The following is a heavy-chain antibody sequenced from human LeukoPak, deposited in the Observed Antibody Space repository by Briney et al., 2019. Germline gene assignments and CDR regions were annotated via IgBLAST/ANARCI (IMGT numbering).Heavy chain of an antibody. CDR1: RFTLSNYW. CDR3: ARQRGSGCLDY. CDR2: IKQDGSET. J-gene: IGHJ4*02. Sequence: GGSLRLSCAAPRFTLSNYWMSWFGKAPGKGLEWVANIKQDGSETYYVDSVKGRFTISRDNAKNSLSLQMNSLRAEDTAVYYCARQRGSGCLDYWGQGTLVTVSS. D-gene: IGHD6-19*01. V-gene: IGHV3-7*01.